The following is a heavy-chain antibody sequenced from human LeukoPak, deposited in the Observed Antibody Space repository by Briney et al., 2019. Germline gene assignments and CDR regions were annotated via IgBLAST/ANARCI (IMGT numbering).Heavy chain of an antibody. CDR2: INPNSGGT. CDR1: GYTFTGYY. D-gene: IGHD6-13*01. CDR3: ARDRIAAAGTLFDY. V-gene: IGHV1-2*02. Sequence: ASVKVSCKASGYTFTGYYMHWVRQAPGQGLEWMGWINPNSGGTNYAQKFQGRVTMTRDTSISTAYMELSRLRSDDTAVYYCARDRIAAAGTLFDYWGRGTLVTVSS. J-gene: IGHJ4*02.